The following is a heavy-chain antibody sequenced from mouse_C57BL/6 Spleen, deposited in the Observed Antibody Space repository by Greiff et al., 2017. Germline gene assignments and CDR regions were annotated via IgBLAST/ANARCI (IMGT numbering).Heavy chain of an antibody. J-gene: IGHJ2*01. CDR3: ARSDYYGF. V-gene: IGHV1-42*01. Sequence: EVQLQQSGPELVKPGASVKISCKASGYSFTGYYMNWVKQSPEKSLEWIGEINPSTGGTTYNQKFKAKATMTVDKSSSTAYMQLKSLTSEDSAVYYCARSDYYGFWGQVTTLTVSS. CDR2: INPSTGGT. CDR1: GYSFTGYY. D-gene: IGHD1-1*01.